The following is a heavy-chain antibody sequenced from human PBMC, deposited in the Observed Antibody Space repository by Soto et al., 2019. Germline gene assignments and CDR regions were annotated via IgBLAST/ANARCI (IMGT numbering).Heavy chain of an antibody. CDR1: GGSISSYY. J-gene: IGHJ4*02. Sequence: SETLSLTCTVSGGSISSYYWILIRQPAGKGMEWIGRIHTTDGTNYNPSLKSRVTMSIDTSNNQFSLKLSSLTAADTAVYYCARALSSAAGLYFDFWGQGTLVTVSS. CDR2: IHTTDGT. CDR3: ARALSSAAGLYFDF. V-gene: IGHV4-4*07. D-gene: IGHD6-13*01.